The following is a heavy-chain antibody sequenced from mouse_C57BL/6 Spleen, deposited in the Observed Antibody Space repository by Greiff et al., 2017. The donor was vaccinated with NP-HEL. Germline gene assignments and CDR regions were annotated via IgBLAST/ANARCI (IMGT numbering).Heavy chain of an antibody. J-gene: IGHJ4*01. CDR3: VRQGDGSNAMDY. D-gene: IGHD1-1*01. Sequence: EVQGVESGGGLVQPKGSLKLSCAASGFSFNTYAMNWVRQAPGKGLEWVARIRSKSNNYATYYADSVKDRFTISRDDSESMLYLQMNNLKTEDTAMYYCVRQGDGSNAMDYWGQGTSVTVSS. V-gene: IGHV10-1*01. CDR1: GFSFNTYA. CDR2: IRSKSNNYAT.